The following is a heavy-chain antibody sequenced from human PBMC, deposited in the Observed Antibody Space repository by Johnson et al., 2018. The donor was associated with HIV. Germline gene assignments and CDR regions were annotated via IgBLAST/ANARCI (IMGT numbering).Heavy chain of an antibody. Sequence: QVQLVESGGDLVQPGGSLRLSCAASGFTFSDYYLSWIRQAPGKGLAWVSYISSSGNTMYYADSVKGRFTISRDNSKNTLYLQMNSLRAEDTAVYYCARDGDNPRIWGQGTMVTVSS. CDR2: ISSSGNTM. CDR3: ARDGDNPRI. V-gene: IGHV3-11*04. D-gene: IGHD7-27*01. J-gene: IGHJ3*02. CDR1: GFTFSDYY.